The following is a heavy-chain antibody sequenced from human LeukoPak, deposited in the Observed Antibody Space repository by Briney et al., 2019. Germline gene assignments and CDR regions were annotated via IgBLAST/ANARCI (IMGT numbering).Heavy chain of an antibody. J-gene: IGHJ4*02. CDR2: ISRSSSYI. CDR1: GFTFSSHS. CDR3: AREPGTYDILTGYYVFDY. Sequence: GGSLRLSCEASGFTFSSHSMNWVRQAPGKGLEWVSSISRSSSYIHYADSVKGRFTISRDNANSSLFLQMNSLRAEDTGVYYCAREPGTYDILTGYYVFDYWGQGALVTVSS. V-gene: IGHV3-21*06. D-gene: IGHD3-9*01.